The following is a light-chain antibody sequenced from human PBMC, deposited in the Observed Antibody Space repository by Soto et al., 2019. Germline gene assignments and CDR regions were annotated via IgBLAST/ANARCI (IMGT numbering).Light chain of an antibody. CDR2: DVS. CDR3: SSYTSSSTRV. Sequence: SALTQPASGSGSPGQSITISCTETSSDVGGYNYVSWYQQHPGKAPKLMIYDVSNRPSGVSNRFSGSKSGNTASLTISGLQAEDEADYYCSSYTSSSTRVFGTGTKVTVL. V-gene: IGLV2-14*01. J-gene: IGLJ1*01. CDR1: SSDVGGYNY.